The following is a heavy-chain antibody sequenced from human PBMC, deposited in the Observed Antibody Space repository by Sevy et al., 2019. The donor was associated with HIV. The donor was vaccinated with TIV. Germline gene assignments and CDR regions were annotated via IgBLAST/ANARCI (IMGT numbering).Heavy chain of an antibody. V-gene: IGHV1-69*10. CDR2: IIPILGIA. CDR3: ARDNYGDFLGLFNL. J-gene: IGHJ2*01. CDR1: GGNFSSFA. D-gene: IGHD4-17*01. Sequence: ASVKVSCKASGGNFSSFAINWVRQAPGQGHEWMGGIIPILGIANYAQKFQGRVTITADKSANIAYMELSSLRSEDTAVYYCARDNYGDFLGLFNLWGRGNLVTVSS.